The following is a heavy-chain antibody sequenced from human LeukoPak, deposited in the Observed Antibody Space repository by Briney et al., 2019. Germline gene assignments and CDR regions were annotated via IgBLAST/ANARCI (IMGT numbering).Heavy chain of an antibody. CDR2: ISSSGNTI. V-gene: IGHV3-48*03. CDR3: ARDRRNYDTLTGYYIKVAMDV. J-gene: IGHJ6*02. CDR1: GFTFSSYE. Sequence: PGGSLRLSCAASGFTFSSYEMNWARQAPGKGLEWVSYISSSGNTIYYADSVKGRFTISRDNAKNSLYLQMNSLRAEDTAVYYCARDRRNYDTLTGYYIKVAMDVWGQGTTVTVSS. D-gene: IGHD3-9*01.